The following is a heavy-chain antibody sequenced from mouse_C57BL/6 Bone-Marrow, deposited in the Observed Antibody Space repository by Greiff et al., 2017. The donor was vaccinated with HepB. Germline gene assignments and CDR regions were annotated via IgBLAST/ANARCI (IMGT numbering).Heavy chain of an antibody. J-gene: IGHJ4*01. CDR3: ARAPYAMDY. CDR1: GSTFTSYW. Sequence: QVQLQQPGAELVMPGASVKLSCKASGSTFTSYWMHWVKQRPGQGLEWIGEIDPSDSYTNYNQKFKGKSTLTVDKSSSTAYMQLSSLTSEDSAVYYCARAPYAMDYWGQGTSVTVSS. V-gene: IGHV1-69*01. CDR2: IDPSDSYT.